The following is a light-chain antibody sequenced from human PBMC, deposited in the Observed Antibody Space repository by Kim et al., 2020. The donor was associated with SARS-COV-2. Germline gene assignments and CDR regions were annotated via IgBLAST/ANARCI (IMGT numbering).Light chain of an antibody. J-gene: IGKJ4*01. V-gene: IGKV3-20*01. Sequence: PPGEGATLSCRASESLSSNYLAWYQQKPGQTPRLLIYGTSTRATGIPDRFSGSGSETDFTLTISRLEPEDFAVYYCQQYDNSPLTFGGGTKVDIK. CDR2: GTS. CDR3: QQYDNSPLT. CDR1: ESLSSNY.